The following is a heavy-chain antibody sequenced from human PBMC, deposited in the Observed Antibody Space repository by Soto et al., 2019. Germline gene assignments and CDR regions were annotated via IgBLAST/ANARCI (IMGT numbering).Heavy chain of an antibody. Sequence: SQTLSLTCAISGDSVSSNSAAWNWIRQSPSRGLEWLGRTYYRSEWYTDYAPSVRSRITINADTSKNKFSLQLNSVTPEDTAVYYCARGLGGITDYWGQGTLVTVSS. CDR2: TYYRSEWYT. CDR1: GDSVSSNSAA. J-gene: IGHJ4*02. D-gene: IGHD1-1*01. CDR3: ARGLGGITDY. V-gene: IGHV6-1*01.